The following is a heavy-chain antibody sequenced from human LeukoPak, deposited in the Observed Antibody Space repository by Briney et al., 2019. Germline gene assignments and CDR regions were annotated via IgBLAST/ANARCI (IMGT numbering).Heavy chain of an antibody. D-gene: IGHD6-19*01. Sequence: SETLSLTCAVYGGSFSGYYWSWIRQPPGKGLEWIGEINHSGSTNYNPSLKSRVTISVDTSKNQFSLKLSSVTAADTAVYYCARAVAGRGFFDYWGQGTLVTVSS. J-gene: IGHJ4*02. CDR1: GGSFSGYY. CDR2: INHSGST. V-gene: IGHV4-34*01. CDR3: ARAVAGRGFFDY.